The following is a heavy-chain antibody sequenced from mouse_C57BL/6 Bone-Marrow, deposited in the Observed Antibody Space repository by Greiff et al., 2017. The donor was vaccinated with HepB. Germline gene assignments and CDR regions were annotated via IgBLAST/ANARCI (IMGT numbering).Heavy chain of an antibody. D-gene: IGHD1-1*01. CDR3: ARDYYYGSSPFDY. CDR2: ISDGGSYT. J-gene: IGHJ2*01. Sequence: EVKLQESGGGLVKPGGSLKLSCAASGFTFSSYAMSWVRQTPEKRLEWVATISDGGSYTYYPDNVKGRFTISRDNSKNNLYLQMSHLKSEDTAMYCCARDYYYGSSPFDYWGQGTTLTVSS. V-gene: IGHV5-4*01. CDR1: GFTFSSYA.